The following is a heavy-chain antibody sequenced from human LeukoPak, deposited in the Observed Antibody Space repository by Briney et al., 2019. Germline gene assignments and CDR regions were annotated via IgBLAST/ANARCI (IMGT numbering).Heavy chain of an antibody. CDR1: GFTFSSYA. V-gene: IGHV3-23*01. Sequence: GGSLRLSCAASGFTFSSYAMSWVRQAPGKGLEWVSAISGSGGSTYYADSVKGRFTISRDNAKNSLYLQMNSLRAEDTAVYYCASFPSYGGNFDYWGQGTLVTVSS. CDR2: ISGSGGST. J-gene: IGHJ4*02. CDR3: ASFPSYGGNFDY. D-gene: IGHD4-23*01.